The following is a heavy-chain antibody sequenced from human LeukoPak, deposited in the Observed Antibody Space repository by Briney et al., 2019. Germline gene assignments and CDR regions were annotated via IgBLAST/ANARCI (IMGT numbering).Heavy chain of an antibody. D-gene: IGHD6-19*01. Sequence: SETLSLTCTVSGGSISSYSWSWIRQPPGKGLEWIGDIYDTGSTNYNPSLKSRVTTSVDTSKNQFSLKLSSVTAADTAVYYCARGGWYTWFDPWGQGTLVTVSA. V-gene: IGHV4-59*08. J-gene: IGHJ5*02. CDR1: GGSISSYS. CDR2: IYDTGST. CDR3: ARGGWYTWFDP.